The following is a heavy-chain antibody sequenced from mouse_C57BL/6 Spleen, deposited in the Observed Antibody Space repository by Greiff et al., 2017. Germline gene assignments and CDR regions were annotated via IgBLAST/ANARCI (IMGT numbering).Heavy chain of an antibody. D-gene: IGHD4-1*01. Sequence: EVHLVESGGGLVQPGGSMKLSCVASGFTFSNYWMYWVRQSPEKGLEWVAQIRLKSDNYATHYAESVKGRFTISRDDSKSSVYLQMNNLRAEDTGIYYCTGDWDFDYWGQGTTLTVSS. CDR2: IRLKSDNYAT. CDR1: GFTFSNYW. CDR3: TGDWDFDY. V-gene: IGHV6-3*01. J-gene: IGHJ2*01.